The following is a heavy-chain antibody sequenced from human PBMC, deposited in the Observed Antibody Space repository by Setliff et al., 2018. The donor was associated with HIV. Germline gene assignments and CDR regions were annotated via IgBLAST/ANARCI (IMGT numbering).Heavy chain of an antibody. J-gene: IGHJ3*02. CDR1: GDTSSTYA. CDR3: AGPRGDEAFDI. Sequence: ASVKVSCKASGDTSSTYAINWVRQAPGQGLEWMGQFIPILDITNYAQKFQGRVTITADKSTNTRYMEMTSLTSEDTAVYYCAGPRGDEAFDIWGQGTMVTVSS. CDR2: FIPILDIT. D-gene: IGHD3-10*01. V-gene: IGHV1-69*10.